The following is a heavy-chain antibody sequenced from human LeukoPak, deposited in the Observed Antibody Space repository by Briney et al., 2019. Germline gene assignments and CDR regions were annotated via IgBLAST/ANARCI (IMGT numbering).Heavy chain of an antibody. CDR2: ISSSSSYI. Sequence: GGSLRLSCAASGFTFSSYSMNWVRQAPGKGLEWVSSISSSSSYIYYADSVKGRFTISRDNAKNSLYLQMNSLRAEDTAVYYCARGRPRHGYSGYDFTDRLDYWGQGTLVTVSS. CDR3: ARGRPRHGYSGYDFTDRLDY. D-gene: IGHD5-12*01. J-gene: IGHJ4*02. CDR1: GFTFSSYS. V-gene: IGHV3-21*01.